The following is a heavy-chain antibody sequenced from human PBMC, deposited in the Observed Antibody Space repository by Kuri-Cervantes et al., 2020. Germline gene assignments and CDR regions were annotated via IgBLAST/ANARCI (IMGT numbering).Heavy chain of an antibody. V-gene: IGHV3-21*01. CDR1: GVTFNNAW. J-gene: IGHJ4*02. CDR3: ARVHIFTGYFDY. D-gene: IGHD3-9*01. CDR2: ISSSSSYI. Sequence: GTLCLSCAASGVTFNNAWMSWVRQAPGKGLEWVSSISSSSSYIYYASSVKERFTISRDNAKNSLYLQMNSLRADDTAVYYGARVHIFTGYFDYWGQGTLVTVSS.